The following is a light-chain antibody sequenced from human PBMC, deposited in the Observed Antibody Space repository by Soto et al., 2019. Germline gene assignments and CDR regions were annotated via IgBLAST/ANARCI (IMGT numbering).Light chain of an antibody. J-gene: IGKJ2*01. Sequence: DIVMTQSPLSLPVTPGEPASISCRSSQSLLHSNGYNYLDWYLQKPGQSPQLLIYLGSNRASGVPDRFSGRGSGTDFTLKISRVEAEDVGVYYCMQALQTPNTFGQGTKLEIK. CDR3: MQALQTPNT. V-gene: IGKV2-28*01. CDR1: QSLLHSNGYNY. CDR2: LGS.